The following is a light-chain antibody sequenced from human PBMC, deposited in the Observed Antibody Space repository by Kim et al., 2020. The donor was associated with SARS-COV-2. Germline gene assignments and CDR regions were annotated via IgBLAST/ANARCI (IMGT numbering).Light chain of an antibody. V-gene: IGLV6-57*04. Sequence: LTQPHSVSESPGKTVTISCTRSTGAIASNYVQWYRQRPGSAPTTVIYENDQRPSGVPDRFSGSIDSSSNSASLTISGLKTEDEADYYCQSYDSSSEVFGGGTQLTVL. CDR2: END. CDR3: QSYDSSSEV. CDR1: TGAIASNY. J-gene: IGLJ3*02.